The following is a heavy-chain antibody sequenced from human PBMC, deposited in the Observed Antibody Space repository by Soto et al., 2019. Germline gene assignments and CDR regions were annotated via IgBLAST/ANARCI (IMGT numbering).Heavy chain of an antibody. CDR3: ARQADLTALHYYYYYGMDV. Sequence: SETLSLTCAVSGGSISSPSLWSWVRHPPGKGLEWIGYIYYSGSTNYNPSLKSRVTISVDTSKNQFSLKLSSVTAADTAVYYCARQADLTALHYYYYYGMDVWGQGTTVTV. CDR1: GGSISSPSL. CDR2: IYYSGST. J-gene: IGHJ6*02. V-gene: IGHV4-59*08. D-gene: IGHD3-3*01.